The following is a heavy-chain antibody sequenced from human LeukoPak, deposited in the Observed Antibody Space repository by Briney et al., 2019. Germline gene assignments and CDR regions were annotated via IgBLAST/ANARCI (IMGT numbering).Heavy chain of an antibody. Sequence: SETLSLTCTVSGAPISNYYWSWIRQPAGKGLEWIGRIYTSGSTNYNPSLKSRVTMSVDTSKNQFSLKLSSVTAADTAVYYCARAVDTVKPTPYYYYMDVWGKGTTVTVSS. V-gene: IGHV4-4*07. CDR3: ARAVDTVKPTPYYYYMDV. J-gene: IGHJ6*03. D-gene: IGHD5-18*01. CDR2: IYTSGST. CDR1: GAPISNYY.